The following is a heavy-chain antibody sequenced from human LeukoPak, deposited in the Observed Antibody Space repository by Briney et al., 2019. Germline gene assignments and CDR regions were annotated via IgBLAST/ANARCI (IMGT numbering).Heavy chain of an antibody. D-gene: IGHD5-24*01. J-gene: IGHJ4*02. Sequence: GGSLRLSCAASGFTFSSYWMSWVRQAPGKGLEWVANMKQDGSEKYHVDSVKGRFTISRDNAKNSLYLEMNSLRAEDTAMFYCARDRRDGYNVLDYWGQGTLVTVSS. CDR3: ARDRRDGYNVLDY. CDR1: GFTFSSYW. V-gene: IGHV3-7*01. CDR2: MKQDGSEK.